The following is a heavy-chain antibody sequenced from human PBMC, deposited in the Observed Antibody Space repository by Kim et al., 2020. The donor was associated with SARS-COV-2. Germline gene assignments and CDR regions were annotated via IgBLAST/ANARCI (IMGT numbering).Heavy chain of an antibody. CDR3: ARWISRDTSKPGFDS. J-gene: IGHJ4*02. Sequence: SETLSLTCSVSGGSFNSRDHYWSWIRQLPGKGLEWLGDISNSGIIYYNPSLKSRATMSLDTSKSQFSLNVRSVSAADTAVYYCARWISRDTSKPGFDSWGQGTLVIVTS. D-gene: IGHD2-2*03. V-gene: IGHV4-31*03. CDR1: GGSFNSRDHY. CDR2: ISNSGII.